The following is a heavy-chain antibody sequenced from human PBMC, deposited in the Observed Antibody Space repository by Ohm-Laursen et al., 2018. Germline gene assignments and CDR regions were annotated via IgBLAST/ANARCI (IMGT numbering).Heavy chain of an antibody. Sequence: SLRLSCAASGFTFSSYGMHWVRQAPGKGLEWVAVISYDGSNKYYADSVKGRFTISRDISKNTLYLQMNSLRAEDTAVYYCARESPLPSGTYYPGYYYGMDVWGQGTTVTVSS. CDR1: GFTFSSYG. CDR2: ISYDGSNK. D-gene: IGHD1-26*01. J-gene: IGHJ6*02. CDR3: ARESPLPSGTYYPGYYYGMDV. V-gene: IGHV3-30*03.